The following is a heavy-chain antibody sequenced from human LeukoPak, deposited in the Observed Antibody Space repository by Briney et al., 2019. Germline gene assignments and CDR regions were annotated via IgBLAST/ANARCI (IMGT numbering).Heavy chain of an antibody. CDR2: IYTSETI. J-gene: IGHJ3*02. V-gene: IGHV4-4*07. CDR3: ARLYYYGSGMFSAFDI. CDR1: GDSISSYY. Sequence: SETLSLTCTVSGDSISSYYWSWVRQRAGKGLEWVGRIYTSETINYNPSLKGRVTTSVDTSKTQLSLKLTSVTAADTAVYYCARLYYYGSGMFSAFDIWGQGTVVTVSS. D-gene: IGHD3-10*01.